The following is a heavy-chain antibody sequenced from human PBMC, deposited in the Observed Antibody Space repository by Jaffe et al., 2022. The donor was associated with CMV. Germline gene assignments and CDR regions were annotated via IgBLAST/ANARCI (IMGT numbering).Heavy chain of an antibody. Sequence: EVPLLESGGGLVQPGGSLRLSCAASGFTFSNYAMDWVRQAPGKGLEWVSTIGGSGDNTYYADSVKGRFTISRDNSNNTLYLQMDSLRAEDTAVYYCAKDRVAIPFHYYYGMDGWGQGTTVTVSS. CDR1: GFTFSNYA. V-gene: IGHV3-23*01. J-gene: IGHJ6*02. D-gene: IGHD2-21*01. CDR2: IGGSGDNT. CDR3: AKDRVAIPFHYYYGMDG.